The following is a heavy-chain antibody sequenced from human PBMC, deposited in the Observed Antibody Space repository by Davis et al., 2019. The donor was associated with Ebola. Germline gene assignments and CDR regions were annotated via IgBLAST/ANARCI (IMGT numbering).Heavy chain of an antibody. Sequence: SETLSLTCAVYGGSFSGYYWSWIRQPPGKGLEWIGEINHSGSTNYNPSLKSRVTISVDTSKNQFSLKLSSVTAADTAVYYCARGRRRQQLVLFSYYYYGMDVWGQGTTVTVSS. CDR2: INHSGST. J-gene: IGHJ6*02. CDR3: ARGRRRQQLVLFSYYYYGMDV. CDR1: GGSFSGYY. D-gene: IGHD6-13*01. V-gene: IGHV4-34*01.